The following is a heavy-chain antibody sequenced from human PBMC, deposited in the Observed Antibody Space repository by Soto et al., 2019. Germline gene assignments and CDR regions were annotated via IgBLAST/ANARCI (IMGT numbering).Heavy chain of an antibody. V-gene: IGHV2-5*02. CDR1: GFSLSTTRVG. Sequence: QITLKESGPPLVKPTQTLTLTCTFSGFSLSTTRVGVGWIRQPPGEALEWLALPYWDDDKLYSPSLKRRLTITKDTSKNQVVLTLTNMDPVDTATYYCAHSKTSGMRYYFDYWGQGTLVTVSS. J-gene: IGHJ4*02. CDR2: PYWDDDK. CDR3: AHSKTSGMRYYFDY.